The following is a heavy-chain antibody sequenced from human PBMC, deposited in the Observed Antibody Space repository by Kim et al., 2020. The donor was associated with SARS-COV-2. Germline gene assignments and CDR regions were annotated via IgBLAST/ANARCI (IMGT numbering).Heavy chain of an antibody. Sequence: ASVKVSCKASGYTFTSYGISWVRQAPGQGLEWMGWISAYTGNTTYAQKLQGRVTMTIDTSTSTAYMELSSLRSDDTAVYYCARDRGDSGCSAAFDSWGHG. V-gene: IGHV1-18*01. CDR3: ARDRGDSGCSAAFDS. D-gene: IGHD1-26*01. CDR1: GYTFTSYG. CDR2: ISAYTGNT. J-gene: IGHJ4*01.